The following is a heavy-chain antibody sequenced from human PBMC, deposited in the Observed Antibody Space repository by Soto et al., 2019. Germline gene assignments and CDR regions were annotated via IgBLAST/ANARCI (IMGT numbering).Heavy chain of an antibody. V-gene: IGHV1-69*02. CDR1: GDTFNFYT. CDR2: FNPILSFS. J-gene: IGHJ4*02. Sequence: QVQLVQSGAEVKKPGSSVKVSCKASGDTFNFYTINWVRQAPGLGLEWMGRFNPILSFSNSALKFQGRVKLNANKSTSTAYMVLISLRSDDTAIYYCATSFGSGSRAFAYWGQGALVTVSS. CDR3: ATSFGSGSRAFAY. D-gene: IGHD3-10*01.